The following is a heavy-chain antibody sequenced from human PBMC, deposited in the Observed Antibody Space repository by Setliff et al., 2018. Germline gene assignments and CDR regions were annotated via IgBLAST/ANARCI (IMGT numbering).Heavy chain of an antibody. Sequence: GASVKVSCKASGGTFTNYGVSWVRQAPGQGLEWMGGTIPIFGTTDYAQKFRGRVTIITDESTNTAFMQLSSLRSDDTAVYYCVREGGDSRSSTDYRYYMDVWGKGTTVTVSS. D-gene: IGHD3-22*01. CDR3: VREGGDSRSSTDYRYYMDV. J-gene: IGHJ6*03. V-gene: IGHV1-69*05. CDR2: TIPIFGTT. CDR1: GGTFTNYG.